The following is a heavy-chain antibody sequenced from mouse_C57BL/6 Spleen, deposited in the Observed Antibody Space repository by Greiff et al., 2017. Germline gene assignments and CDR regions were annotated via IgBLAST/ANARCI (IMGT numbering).Heavy chain of an antibody. CDR3: ARPLITTVPYFDY. V-gene: IGHV1-64*01. D-gene: IGHD1-1*01. CDR2: IHPNSGST. Sequence: QVQLQQPGAELVKPGASVKLSCKASGYTFTSYWLHWVKQRPGQGLEWIGMIHPNSGSTNYNEKFKSKATLTVDKSSSTAYMQLSSLTSEDSAVYYCARPLITTVPYFDYWGKGTTLTVSS. J-gene: IGHJ2*01. CDR1: GYTFTSYW.